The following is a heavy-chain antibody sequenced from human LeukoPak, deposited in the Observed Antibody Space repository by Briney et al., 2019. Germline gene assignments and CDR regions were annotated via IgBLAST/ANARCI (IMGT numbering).Heavy chain of an antibody. J-gene: IGHJ6*02. Sequence: ASVKVSCKASGYTFIGQYLYWARQTPGQGLEWMGWINPKTGDTDSAQNFQGGVTMTRDTSVSTVYMELGRLTSDDTAVYYCARGYYGMDLWGQGTTVTVSS. CDR1: GYTFIGQY. CDR2: INPKTGDT. V-gene: IGHV1-2*02. CDR3: ARGYYGMDL.